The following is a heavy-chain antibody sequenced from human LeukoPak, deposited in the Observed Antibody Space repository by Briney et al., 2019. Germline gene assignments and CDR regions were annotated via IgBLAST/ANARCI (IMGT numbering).Heavy chain of an antibody. D-gene: IGHD2-21*02. CDR3: ARVVVVTYYFDY. J-gene: IGHJ4*02. Sequence: PSETLSLTCAVYGGSFSGYYWSWIRQPPGKGLEWIGEINHSGSTNYNPSLKSRVTISVDTSKNQFSLKLSSVTAADTAVYYCARVVVVTYYFDYWGQGTLVTVSS. CDR2: INHSGST. V-gene: IGHV4-34*01. CDR1: GGSFSGYY.